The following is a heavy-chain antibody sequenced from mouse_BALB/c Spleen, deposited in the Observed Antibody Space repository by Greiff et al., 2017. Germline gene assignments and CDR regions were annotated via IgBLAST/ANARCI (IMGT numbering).Heavy chain of an antibody. CDR3: ARELGAMDY. Sequence: EVKVVESGGGLVQPGGSLKLSCAASGFTFSSYGMSWVRQTPDKRLELVATINSNGGSTYYPDSVKGRFTISRDNAKNTLYLQMSSLKSEDTAMYYCARELGAMDYWGQGTSVTVSS. V-gene: IGHV5-6-3*01. D-gene: IGHD3-3*01. CDR1: GFTFSSYG. J-gene: IGHJ4*01. CDR2: INSNGGST.